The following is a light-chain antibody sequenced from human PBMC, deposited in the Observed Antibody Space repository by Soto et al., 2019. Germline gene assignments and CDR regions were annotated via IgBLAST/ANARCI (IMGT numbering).Light chain of an antibody. V-gene: IGLV2-14*01. J-gene: IGLJ1*01. Sequence: QSALTQPASVSGSPGQSITISCTGISXDVGGYNSVSWYQQHPGKAPKLMIYEVSNRPSGVSNRFSGSKSGNTASLTISGLQAEDEADYYCSSYAGSSTYVFGTGTKVTVL. CDR3: SSYAGSSTYV. CDR1: SXDVGGYNS. CDR2: EVS.